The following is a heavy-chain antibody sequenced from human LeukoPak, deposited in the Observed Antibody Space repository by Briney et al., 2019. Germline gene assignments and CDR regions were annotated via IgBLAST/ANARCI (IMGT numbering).Heavy chain of an antibody. Sequence: ASVKVSCKASGYTFTIYGISWVRQAPGQGLEWMVWISAYNGNTNYAQKLQGRVTMTTDTSTSTAYRELRSLRSDDTAVYYCARSPKVTTIPFDYWGQGTLVTVSS. CDR2: ISAYNGNT. V-gene: IGHV1-18*01. D-gene: IGHD4-17*01. CDR3: ARSPKVTTIPFDY. CDR1: GYTFTIYG. J-gene: IGHJ4*02.